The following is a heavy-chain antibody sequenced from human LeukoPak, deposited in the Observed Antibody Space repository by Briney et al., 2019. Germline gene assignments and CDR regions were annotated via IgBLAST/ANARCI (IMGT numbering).Heavy chain of an antibody. D-gene: IGHD6-6*01. CDR1: GGSISSYY. CDR2: IYYSGST. J-gene: IGHJ4*02. V-gene: IGHV4-59*01. CDR3: ARAYSSSSFDY. Sequence: SETLSLTCTVSGGSISSYYWSWIRQPPGKGLEWIGYIYYSGSTNYNPSLKSRVTISVDTFKNQFSLKLSSVTAADTAVYYCARAYSSSSFDYWGQGTLVTVSS.